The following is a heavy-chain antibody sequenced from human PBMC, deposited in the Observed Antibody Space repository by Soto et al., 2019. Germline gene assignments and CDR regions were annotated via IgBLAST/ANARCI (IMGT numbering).Heavy chain of an antibody. CDR3: ARDRYDYGSGNYYNRIDF. Sequence: QVQLVQSGAEVKKPGSSVKVSCKASGGIFSTYAISWLRQAPGQGLEWMGGIIPLFGTPNYAQRFQGRVTITAAESMSTAYMELSRLRSEDTAVYYCARDRYDYGSGNYYNRIDFWGQGTLVTVSS. J-gene: IGHJ4*02. CDR2: IIPLFGTP. CDR1: GGIFSTYA. D-gene: IGHD3-10*01. V-gene: IGHV1-69*01.